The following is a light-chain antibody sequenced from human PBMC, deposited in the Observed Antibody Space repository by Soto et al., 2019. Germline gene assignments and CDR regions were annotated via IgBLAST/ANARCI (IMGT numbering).Light chain of an antibody. CDR1: QGIRSY. Sequence: DIQLTQSPSFLSASVGDRVTIPCRASQGIRSYLAWYEQKPGKAPKVLIYSASTLKSEVPLRFCGSGSGTEFTLTISSLHPEHFATYYCQQLNSYPRTFGQGTKGDIK. CDR2: SAS. CDR3: QQLNSYPRT. J-gene: IGKJ1*01. V-gene: IGKV1-9*01.